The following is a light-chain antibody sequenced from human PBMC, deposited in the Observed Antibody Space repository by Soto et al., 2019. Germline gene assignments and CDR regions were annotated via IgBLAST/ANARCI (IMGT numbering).Light chain of an antibody. CDR3: QQYGSSQWT. V-gene: IGKV3-20*01. CDR2: GAS. J-gene: IGKJ1*01. Sequence: VLTQSPATLSLSPGERATLSCRASQSVSSYLAWYQQKPGQAPRLLIYGASNRATGIPDRFSGSGSGTDFTLTISRLEPEDFAVYYCQQYGSSQWTFGQGTKVDI. CDR1: QSVSSY.